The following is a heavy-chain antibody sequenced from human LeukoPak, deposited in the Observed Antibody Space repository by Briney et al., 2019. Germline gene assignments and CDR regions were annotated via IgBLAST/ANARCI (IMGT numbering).Heavy chain of an antibody. CDR1: GYTFTTYY. CDR2: INPGAGTT. D-gene: IGHD2-2*01. Sequence: ASVKVSCKASGYTFTTYYMHWVRQAPGQGLEWMGIINPGAGTTSYAQKFQGRVTMTRDTSTSTVYMELNSLRSEDTAVYYCARGGGHCSSTSCYGDFWGQGTLVTVSS. CDR3: ARGGGHCSSTSCYGDF. J-gene: IGHJ4*02. V-gene: IGHV1-46*01.